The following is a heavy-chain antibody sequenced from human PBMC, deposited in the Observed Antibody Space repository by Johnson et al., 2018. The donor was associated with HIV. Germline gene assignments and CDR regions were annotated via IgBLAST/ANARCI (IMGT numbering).Heavy chain of an antibody. Sequence: VQVLESGGGVVRPGGSLRLSCAASGFTFDDYGMSWVRQAPGKGLEWVSGFNWNGGSTGYADSVKGRFTISRDNVKNSLYLQMNSLRAEDTALYYCSRVWGPSYSRPEDCAFDICGQGTMVTVSS. J-gene: IGHJ3*02. D-gene: IGHD6-13*01. V-gene: IGHV3-20*04. CDR3: SRVWGPSYSRPEDCAFDI. CDR1: GFTFDDYG. CDR2: FNWNGGST.